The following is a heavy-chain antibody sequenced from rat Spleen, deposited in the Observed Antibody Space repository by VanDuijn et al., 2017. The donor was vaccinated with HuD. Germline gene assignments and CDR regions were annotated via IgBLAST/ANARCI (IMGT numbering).Heavy chain of an antibody. CDR2: ITNASGGT. CDR1: GFTFSNYY. CDR3: TRGTYFRH. Sequence: EVQLVESGGGLVQPGGSMRFSCAASGFTFSNYYMAWVRQAPTKGLEWVASITNASGGTHYPDSVKGRFTISRDIAKTTLYLHITSLRSEDTATYYCTRGTYFRHWGQGVMVTVSS. V-gene: IGHV5-25*01. J-gene: IGHJ2*01. D-gene: IGHD4-6*01.